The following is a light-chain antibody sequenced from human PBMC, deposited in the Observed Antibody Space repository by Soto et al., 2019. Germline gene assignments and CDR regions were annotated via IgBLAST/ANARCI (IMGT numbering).Light chain of an antibody. CDR1: TNDIGTYDY. CDR2: GVR. CDR3: SSYAGDNNYL. Sequence: QSALTQPTSVSGSPGQSITISCTGNTNDIGTYDYVSWYQQHPGKAPRLLIHGVRNRPSGISSRFSASKSGLTASLTISGLQAEDEADYYCSSYAGDNNYLFGTGTKLTVL. J-gene: IGLJ1*01. V-gene: IGLV2-14*01.